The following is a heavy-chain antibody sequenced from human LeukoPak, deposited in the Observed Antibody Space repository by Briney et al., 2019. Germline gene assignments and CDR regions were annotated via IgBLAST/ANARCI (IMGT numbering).Heavy chain of an antibody. J-gene: IGHJ4*02. CDR2: INHSGST. D-gene: IGHD1-1*01. V-gene: IGHV4-34*01. CDR1: GGSFSGYY. Sequence: SETLSLTCAVYGGSFSGYYWSWIRQPPGKGLEWIGEINHSGSTNYNPSLKSRVTISVDTSKNQFSLNLRSVTAADTAVYYCARGQEWPPTTWGQGTLVTVSS. CDR3: ARGQEWPPTT.